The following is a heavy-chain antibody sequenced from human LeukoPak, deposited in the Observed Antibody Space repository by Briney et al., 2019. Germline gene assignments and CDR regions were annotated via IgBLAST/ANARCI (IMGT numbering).Heavy chain of an antibody. CDR2: IYWNDEK. J-gene: IGHJ4*02. CDR3: TRRIYSSGAIDY. V-gene: IGHV2-5*01. CDR1: GFSVTASGTS. D-gene: IGHD3-10*01. Sequence: ESGPTLVNPTQTLTLTCTVSGFSVTASGTSVGWIRQPPGKALEWLASIYWNDEKAYSSTLNDRLIITRDTSENQVVLTVTNMDTEDTGTYYCTRRIYSSGAIDYWGQGTLVAVSS.